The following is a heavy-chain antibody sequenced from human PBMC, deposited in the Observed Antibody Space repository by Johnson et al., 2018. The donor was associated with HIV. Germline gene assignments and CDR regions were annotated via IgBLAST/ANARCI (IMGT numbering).Heavy chain of an antibody. Sequence: QVQLVESGGGVVQPGGSMRLSCAASGFTFSSYGMHWVRQAPGKGLEWVSFIRYDGSDKHYADSVKGRFSISRDNSKNTLYLQMNSLRAEDTAVYYCAIIWNHTFDIWGQGTMVTVSS. CDR1: GFTFSSYG. CDR2: IRYDGSDK. J-gene: IGHJ3*02. D-gene: IGHD1-14*01. V-gene: IGHV3-30*02. CDR3: AIIWNHTFDI.